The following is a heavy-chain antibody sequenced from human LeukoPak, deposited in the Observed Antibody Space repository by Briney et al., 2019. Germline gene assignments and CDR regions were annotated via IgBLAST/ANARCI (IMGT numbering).Heavy chain of an antibody. CDR2: IIPIFGTA. J-gene: IGHJ4*02. D-gene: IGHD6-19*01. V-gene: IGHV1-69*13. Sequence: GASVTVSCKASGGTFSSYAISWVRQAPGQGLEWMGGIIPIFGTANYAQKFQGRVTITADESTSTAYMELSSLRSEDTAVYYCVVARWGPYSSGWPFDYWGQGTLVTVSS. CDR3: VVARWGPYSSGWPFDY. CDR1: GGTFSSYA.